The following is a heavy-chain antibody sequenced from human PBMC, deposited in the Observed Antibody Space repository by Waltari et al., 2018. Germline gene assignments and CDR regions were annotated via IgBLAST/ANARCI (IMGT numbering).Heavy chain of an antibody. V-gene: IGHV1-69*10. D-gene: IGHD3-10*01. Sequence: QVQLVQSGAEVKKPGSSVQVSCKASGGTFSSYAISRLRPATGQGLEWMGGIIPILGIANYAQKFQGRVTITPDKSTSTAYMELSSLRSEDTAVYYCASPITMVRGVINDAFDIWGQGTMVTVSS. J-gene: IGHJ3*02. CDR1: GGTFSSYA. CDR3: ASPITMVRGVINDAFDI. CDR2: IIPILGIA.